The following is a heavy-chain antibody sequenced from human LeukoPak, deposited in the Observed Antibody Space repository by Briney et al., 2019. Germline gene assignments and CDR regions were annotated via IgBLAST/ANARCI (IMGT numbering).Heavy chain of an antibody. D-gene: IGHD1-26*01. V-gene: IGHV3-48*04. Sequence: SGGSLRLSCAASGLTITSYTMNWVRQAPGKGLEWASFISSSGSGSIIYYADSVKGRFTISRDNAKNSLYLQMNSLRAEDTAVYYCTGPVLGASASWGQGTLVTVSS. CDR3: TGPVLGASAS. J-gene: IGHJ5*02. CDR2: ISSSGSGSII. CDR1: GLTITSYT.